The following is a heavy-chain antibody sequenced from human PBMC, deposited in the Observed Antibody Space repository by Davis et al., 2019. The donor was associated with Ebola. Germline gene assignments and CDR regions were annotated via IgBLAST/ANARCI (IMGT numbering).Heavy chain of an antibody. V-gene: IGHV3-21*01. Sequence: GESLKISCAASGFTFSRYSMNWVRQAPGKGLEWVSFISSISRYIYYADSVKGRFTIYRDNADNSLYLHMNSLRAEDTAVYYCAREPDRGRYYGMDVWGKGTTVTVSS. CDR1: GFTFSRYS. CDR2: ISSISRYI. J-gene: IGHJ6*04. CDR3: AREPDRGRYYGMDV.